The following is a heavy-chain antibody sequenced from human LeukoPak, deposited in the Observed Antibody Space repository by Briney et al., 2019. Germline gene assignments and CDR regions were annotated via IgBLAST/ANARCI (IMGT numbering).Heavy chain of an antibody. CDR3: AKDGRFGGPFLDY. Sequence: GGSLRLSCAASGFTFSSYAMHWVRQAPGKGLEWVAVISYDGSNKYYADSVKGRFTISRDNSKNTLYLQMNSLRAEDTAVYYCAKDGRFGGPFLDYWGQGTLVTVSS. J-gene: IGHJ4*02. CDR2: ISYDGSNK. D-gene: IGHD3-10*01. CDR1: GFTFSSYA. V-gene: IGHV3-30*18.